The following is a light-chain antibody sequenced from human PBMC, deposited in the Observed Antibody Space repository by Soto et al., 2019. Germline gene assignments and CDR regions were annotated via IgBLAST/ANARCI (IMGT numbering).Light chain of an antibody. Sequence: ETVMTQSPATLSESQGERATLSCRASKSVSNNLAWYQQKPGQAHRLLIYGAAARATGIPARFSGHGFGTEFTLTISSLQSEDSAGYYCQHYNEWPLTFGGGTKVEIK. CDR1: KSVSNN. CDR2: GAA. CDR3: QHYNEWPLT. J-gene: IGKJ4*01. V-gene: IGKV3-15*01.